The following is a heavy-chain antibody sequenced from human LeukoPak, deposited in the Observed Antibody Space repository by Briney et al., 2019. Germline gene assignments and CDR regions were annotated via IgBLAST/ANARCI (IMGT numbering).Heavy chain of an antibody. J-gene: IGHJ6*02. V-gene: IGHV3-53*04. CDR1: GFTVSSNY. CDR2: IYSGGST. CDR3: ARGDRLWFGSWGMDV. D-gene: IGHD3-10*01. Sequence: GGSLRLSCAASGFTVSSNYMSWVRQAPGKGLEWVSVIYSGGSTYYADSVKGRFTISRHNSKNTLYLQMNSLRAEDTAVYYCARGDRLWFGSWGMDVWGQGTTVTVSS.